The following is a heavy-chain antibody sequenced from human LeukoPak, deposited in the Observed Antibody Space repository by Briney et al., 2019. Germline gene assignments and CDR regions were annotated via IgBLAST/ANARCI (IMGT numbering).Heavy chain of an antibody. CDR2: INPNSGGT. Sequence: ASVKVSCKASGYTFTGYYMHWVRQAPGQGLECMGWINPNSGGTNYAQKFQGRVTMTRDTSTSTVYMELSSLRSEDTAVYYCARDGARSRFDPWGQGTLVTVSS. D-gene: IGHD1-26*01. CDR3: ARDGARSRFDP. CDR1: GYTFTGYY. V-gene: IGHV1-2*02. J-gene: IGHJ5*02.